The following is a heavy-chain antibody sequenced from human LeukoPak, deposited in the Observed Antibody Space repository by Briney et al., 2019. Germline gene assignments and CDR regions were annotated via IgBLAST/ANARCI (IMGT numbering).Heavy chain of an antibody. CDR1: GFTFSSHA. J-gene: IGHJ6*02. CDR2: VSGGGGTT. V-gene: IGHV3-23*01. Sequence: GGSLRLSCAASGFTFSSHAVRWVRQPPGKGLEWVSSVSGGGGTTYYADSVKGRFTISRDNSKSTLYLQMNSLRAEDTAVYYCARDKSELRFLEWLYGYYYGMDVWGQGTTVTVSS. CDR3: ARDKSELRFLEWLYGYYYGMDV. D-gene: IGHD3-3*01.